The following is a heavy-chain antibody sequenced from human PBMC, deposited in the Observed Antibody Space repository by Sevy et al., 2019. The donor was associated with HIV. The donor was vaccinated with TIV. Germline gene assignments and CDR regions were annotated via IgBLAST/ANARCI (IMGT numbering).Heavy chain of an antibody. CDR3: ARMGDYFDTSGYYPLKY. Sequence: ASVKVSCKASGYTFTEYYVHWLRQAPGQGLEWMGWINPQTGGTYFAKKIQERVTLTTATSINAVYMELSGLKFDDTAVFYCARMGDYFDTSGYYPLKYWGLGTLVTVSS. CDR2: INPQTGGT. V-gene: IGHV1-2*02. CDR1: GYTFTEYY. D-gene: IGHD3-22*01. J-gene: IGHJ4*02.